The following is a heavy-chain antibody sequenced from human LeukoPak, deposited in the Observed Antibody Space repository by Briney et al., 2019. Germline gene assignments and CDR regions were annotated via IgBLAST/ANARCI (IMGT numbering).Heavy chain of an antibody. CDR3: ARESSVGSWYFFDY. V-gene: IGHV3-48*04. D-gene: IGHD6-13*01. CDR2: ISSSSSTI. J-gene: IGHJ4*02. CDR1: GFTFSSYS. Sequence: GGSLRLSCAASGFTFSSYSMNWVRQAPGKGLEWVSYISSSSSTIYYADSVKGRFTISRDNAKNSLYLQMNSLRAEDTAVYYCARESSVGSWYFFDYWGQGTLVTVSS.